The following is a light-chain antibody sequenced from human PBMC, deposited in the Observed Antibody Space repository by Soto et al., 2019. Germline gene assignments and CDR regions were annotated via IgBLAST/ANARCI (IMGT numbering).Light chain of an antibody. J-gene: IGLJ1*01. V-gene: IGLV4-69*01. CDR1: SGHSSYA. CDR3: QTWGTGIQV. CDR2: LTSDGSH. Sequence: QLVLTQSPSASASLGASVKLTCTLSSGHSSYAIAWHQQQPEKGPRYLMKLTSDGSHYKGGGIPDRFSGSSSGAERYLTISSLQSEDEADYYCQTWGTGIQVFGTGPKVTVL.